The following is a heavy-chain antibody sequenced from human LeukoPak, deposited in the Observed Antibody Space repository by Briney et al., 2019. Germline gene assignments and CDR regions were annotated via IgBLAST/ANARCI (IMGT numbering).Heavy chain of an antibody. V-gene: IGHV4-34*01. CDR3: ARRPRARSRLGELSFAPDY. CDR1: GGSFSGYY. J-gene: IGHJ4*02. Sequence: SETLSLTCAIYGGSFSGYYWSWIRQPPGKGLEWIGEINHSGSTNYNPSLKSRVTISVDTSKNQFSLKLSSVTAADTAVYYCARRPRARSRLGELSFAPDYWGQGTLVTVSS. D-gene: IGHD3-16*02. CDR2: INHSGST.